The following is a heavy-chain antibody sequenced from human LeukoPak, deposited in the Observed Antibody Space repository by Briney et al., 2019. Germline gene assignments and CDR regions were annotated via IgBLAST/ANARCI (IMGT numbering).Heavy chain of an antibody. V-gene: IGHV3-23*01. CDR3: AKEIYGDSTGGRFQH. CDR2: ISGTGGST. CDR1: GLTFSSYA. D-gene: IGHD4-17*01. Sequence: GGSLRLSCAASGLTFSSYAMSWVRQTPGKGLEWVSDISGTGGSTYYADSVKGRFTISRDNSKNTLYLQMNSLRADDTAVYYCAKEIYGDSTGGRFQHWGQGTLVTVSS. J-gene: IGHJ1*01.